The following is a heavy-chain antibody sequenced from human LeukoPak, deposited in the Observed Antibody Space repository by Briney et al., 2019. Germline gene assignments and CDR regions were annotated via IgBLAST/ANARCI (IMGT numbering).Heavy chain of an antibody. CDR1: GYTFTSYG. CDR2: ISAYNGNT. J-gene: IGHJ4*02. CDR3: ARGAILRFLEWSMAPFAGHFDY. Sequence: GASVKVSCKASGYTFTSYGISWVRQAPGQGLEWMGWISAYNGNTNYEQKFQGRVTITADESTSTAYMELSSLRSEDTAVYYCARGAILRFLEWSMAPFAGHFDYWGQGTLVTVSS. V-gene: IGHV1-18*01. D-gene: IGHD3-3*01.